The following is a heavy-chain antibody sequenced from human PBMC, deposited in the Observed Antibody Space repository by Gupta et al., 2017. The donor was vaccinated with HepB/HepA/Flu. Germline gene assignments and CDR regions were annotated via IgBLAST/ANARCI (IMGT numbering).Heavy chain of an antibody. CDR1: GFTFSVYA. Sequence: QVQLIESGGGVVQPVGSLRLSCAASGFTFSVYAMHWVRQAPGTGLEWVSLISYDGSNKYYADSVKGRFTISRHNSKNTLYLQMNSLRAEDTAVYYCARERGDNSSGYSSPYYYGMDVWGQGTTVTVSS. D-gene: IGHD3-22*01. J-gene: IGHJ6*02. V-gene: IGHV3-30-3*01. CDR2: ISYDGSNK. CDR3: ARERGDNSSGYSSPYYYGMDV.